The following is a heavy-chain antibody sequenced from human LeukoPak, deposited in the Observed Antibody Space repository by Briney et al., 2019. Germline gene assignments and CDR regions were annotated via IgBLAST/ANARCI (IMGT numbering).Heavy chain of an antibody. D-gene: IGHD3-22*01. CDR1: GFTFSSYS. CDR3: AKEIYDSSPIDY. Sequence: GGSLRLSCAASGFTFSSYSMNWVRQAPGKGLEWVSSISSSSSYIYYADSVKGRFTISRDNSKNTLYLQMNSLRAEDTAVYYCAKEIYDSSPIDYWGQGTLVTVSS. CDR2: ISSSSSYI. V-gene: IGHV3-21*04. J-gene: IGHJ4*02.